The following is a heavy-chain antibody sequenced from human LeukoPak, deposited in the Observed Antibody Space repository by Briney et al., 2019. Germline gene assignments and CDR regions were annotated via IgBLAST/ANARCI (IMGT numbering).Heavy chain of an antibody. J-gene: IGHJ5*02. Sequence: SETLSLTCAVYGGSFSGYYWSWIRQPPGKGLEWIGEINHSGSTNYNPSLKSRVTISVDTSKNQFSLKLSSVTAADTAVYYCARRHYDFWSGNYNWFDPWGQGTLVTVSS. CDR3: ARRHYDFWSGNYNWFDP. CDR1: GGSFSGYY. CDR2: INHSGST. V-gene: IGHV4-34*01. D-gene: IGHD3-3*01.